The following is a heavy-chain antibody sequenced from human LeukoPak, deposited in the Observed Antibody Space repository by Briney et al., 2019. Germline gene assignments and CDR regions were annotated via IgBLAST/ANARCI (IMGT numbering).Heavy chain of an antibody. D-gene: IGHD3-3*01. CDR2: IIPIFGTA. J-gene: IGHJ4*02. CDR3: ARDLHELRFLEWLLPGDY. CDR1: GGTFSSYA. Sequence: GASVKVSCKASGGTFSSYAISWVRQAPGQGLEWMGGIIPIFGTANYAQKFQGRVTIIADESTSTAYMELSSLRSEDTAVYYCARDLHELRFLEWLLPGDYWGQGTLVTVSS. V-gene: IGHV1-69*13.